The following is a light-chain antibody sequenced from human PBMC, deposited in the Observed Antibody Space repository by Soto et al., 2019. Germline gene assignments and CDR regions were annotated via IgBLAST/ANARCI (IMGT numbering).Light chain of an antibody. J-gene: IGKJ4*01. V-gene: IGKV3-15*01. CDR3: QEYNNWPALT. Sequence: EIVLTRSPGTLSLSPGERATFSCRASQSVSSNLAWYQQKPGQAPRLLISGASTRATGIPDRFSGGGSGTEFALTISSLQSEDFAVYYCQEYNNWPALTFGGGTKVDIK. CDR2: GAS. CDR1: QSVSSN.